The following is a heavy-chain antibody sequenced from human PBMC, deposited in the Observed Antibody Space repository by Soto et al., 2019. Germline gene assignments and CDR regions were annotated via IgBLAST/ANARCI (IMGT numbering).Heavy chain of an antibody. V-gene: IGHV4-59*08. D-gene: IGHD1-26*01. CDR3: ASGANYYAFDI. J-gene: IGHJ3*02. CDR2: FYYSGNT. Sequence: QVQLQESGPGLVKSSETLSLTCTVSGGSISSNYWSWIRQPPGKGLEWIGYFYYSGNTNYNPSLKSRVTMSVDTSNTQFPLKLSSVTAADTAVYYCASGANYYAFDIWGQGTMVTVSS. CDR1: GGSISSNY.